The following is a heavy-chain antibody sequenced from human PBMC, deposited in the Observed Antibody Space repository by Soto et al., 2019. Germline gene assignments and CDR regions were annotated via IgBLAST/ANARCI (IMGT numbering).Heavy chain of an antibody. CDR3: ARGNLRKGRVSYICGMDV. V-gene: IGHV3-23*01. J-gene: IGHJ6*02. Sequence: EVQLLESGGGLVQPGGSLRLSCAASGFTFSSYAMSWVRQAPGKGLEWVSAISGSGGSTYYADSVKGRFTISKDNSKNTLYLQMNSLRAEDTAVYYCARGNLRKGRVSYICGMDVWGQGTTVTVSS. CDR1: GFTFSSYA. CDR2: ISGSGGST. D-gene: IGHD3-16*01.